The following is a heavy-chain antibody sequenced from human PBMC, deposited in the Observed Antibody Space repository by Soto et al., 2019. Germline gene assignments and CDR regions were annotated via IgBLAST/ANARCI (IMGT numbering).Heavy chain of an antibody. V-gene: IGHV1-8*01. D-gene: IGHD6-19*01. J-gene: IGHJ4*02. CDR3: ASSGSGWYLY. CDR2: MNPNSGNT. Sequence: QVQLVQSGAEVKKPGASVKVSCKASGYTFTSYDINWVRQATGQGLEWRGSMNPNSGNTGYAPKLHGRVNITRKTSISTASIYRSRLRSDDTAVYYCASSGSGWYLYWCQVTLVTVSS. CDR1: GYTFTSYD.